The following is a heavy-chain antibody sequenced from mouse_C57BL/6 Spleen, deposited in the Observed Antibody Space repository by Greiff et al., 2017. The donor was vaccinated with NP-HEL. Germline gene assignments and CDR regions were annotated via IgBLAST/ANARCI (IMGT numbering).Heavy chain of an antibody. CDR1: GYTFTSYW. V-gene: IGHV1-55*01. CDR2: IYPGSGST. Sequence: QVQLKQSGAELVKPGASVKMSCKASGYTFTSYWITWVKQRPGQGLEWIGDIYPGSGSTNYNEKFKSKATLTVDTSSSTAYMQLSSLTSEDAAVYYCARYGNYEGMDYWGQGTSVTVSS. D-gene: IGHD2-1*01. CDR3: ARYGNYEGMDY. J-gene: IGHJ4*01.